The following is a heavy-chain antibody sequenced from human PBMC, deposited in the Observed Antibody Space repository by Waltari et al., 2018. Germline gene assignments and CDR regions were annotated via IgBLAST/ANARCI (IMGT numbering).Heavy chain of an antibody. V-gene: IGHV3-48*03. D-gene: IGHD3-3*01. Sequence: EVQLVESGGGLVQPGGSLRLSCAASGFTFSSYEMNWVRQAPGKGLEWVSYISSSGSTIYYADSVKGRCTISRDNAKNSRDLQMNSLRAEETAVYYCARDRALGDYDFWSGYPYYYYGMDVWGQGTTVTVSS. CDR1: GFTFSSYE. CDR2: ISSSGSTI. CDR3: ARDRALGDYDFWSGYPYYYYGMDV. J-gene: IGHJ6*02.